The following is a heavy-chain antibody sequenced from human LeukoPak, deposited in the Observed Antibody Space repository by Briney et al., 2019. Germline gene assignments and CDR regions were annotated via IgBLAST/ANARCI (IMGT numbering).Heavy chain of an antibody. CDR2: IHYSGST. Sequence: PSETLSLTCTVSGGSISSSSYYWGWIRQPPGKGLEWIGSIHYSGSTYYNPSLKSRVTISVDTSKNQFSLKLSSVTAADTAVYYCARVRDEDAFDIWGQGTMVTVSS. J-gene: IGHJ3*02. CDR3: ARVRDEDAFDI. V-gene: IGHV4-39*01. D-gene: IGHD4/OR15-4a*01. CDR1: GGSISSSSYY.